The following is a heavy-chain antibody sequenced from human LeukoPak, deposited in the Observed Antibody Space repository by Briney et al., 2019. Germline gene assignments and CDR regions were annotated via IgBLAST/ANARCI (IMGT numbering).Heavy chain of an antibody. J-gene: IGHJ6*03. Sequence: QPGGSLRLSCAASGFTFSSYSMNWVRQAPGKGLEWVSYISSSSSTIYYADSVKGRFTISRDNAKNSLYLQMNSLRAEDTAVYYCARADGNTWSSYHYYMDVWGKGTTVTVSS. D-gene: IGHD5-24*01. V-gene: IGHV3-48*01. CDR2: ISSSSSTI. CDR1: GFTFSSYS. CDR3: ARADGNTWSSYHYYMDV.